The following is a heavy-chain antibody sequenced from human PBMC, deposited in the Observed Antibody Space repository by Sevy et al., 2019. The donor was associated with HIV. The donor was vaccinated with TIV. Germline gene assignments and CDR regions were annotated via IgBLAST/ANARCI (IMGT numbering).Heavy chain of an antibody. CDR3: AKEPYCSSTSCPGNYYGMDV. CDR2: IRYDGSNK. Sequence: GGSLRLSCAASGFTFSSYGMHWVRQAPGKGLEWVAFIRYDGSNKYYADSVKGRFTISRDNSKNTLYLQMNNLRAEDTAVYYCAKEPYCSSTSCPGNYYGMDVWGQGTTVTVSS. J-gene: IGHJ6*02. V-gene: IGHV3-30*02. CDR1: GFTFSSYG. D-gene: IGHD2-2*01.